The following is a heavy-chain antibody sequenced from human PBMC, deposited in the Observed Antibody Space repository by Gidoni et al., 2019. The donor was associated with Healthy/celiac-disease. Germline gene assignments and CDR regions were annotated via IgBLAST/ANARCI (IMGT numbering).Heavy chain of an antibody. Sequence: QVQLQWSGTGLVKPSATLSLTCTVSGGSISSYYCSWLRQPPGKGLEWIGYIYYIGSNDYNPSLKSRVTISVDTSKNQFSLKLSSVTAADTAVYYCTRGRIAARLDYWGQGSLVTVSS. J-gene: IGHJ4*02. CDR2: IYYIGSN. CDR1: GGSISSYY. CDR3: TRGRIAARLDY. D-gene: IGHD6-6*01. V-gene: IGHV4-59*01.